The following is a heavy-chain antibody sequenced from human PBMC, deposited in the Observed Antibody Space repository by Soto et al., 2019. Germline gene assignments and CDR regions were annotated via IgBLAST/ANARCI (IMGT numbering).Heavy chain of an antibody. Sequence: GGSLRLSCAASGFTFSSYEMHWVRQAPGKGLEWVAVTSYDGSDNYYADSVKGRFTVSRDNSKNTLYLQMNSLRPEDTAVYSCARRSTVSYYGLDVWGQGTTVTVSS. CDR3: ARRSTVSYYGLDV. V-gene: IGHV3-30-3*01. J-gene: IGHJ6*02. CDR2: TSYDGSDN. CDR1: GFTFSSYE.